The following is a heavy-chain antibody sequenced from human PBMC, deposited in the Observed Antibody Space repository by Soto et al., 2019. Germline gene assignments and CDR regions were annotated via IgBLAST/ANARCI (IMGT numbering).Heavy chain of an antibody. V-gene: IGHV2-5*02. CDR1: GFSLITSGVG. J-gene: IGHJ4*02. Sequence: SGPTLVNPTQTLTLTCTFSGFSLITSGVGVGCIRQPPGKALEWLALIYWDDDKRYSPSLKSRLTITKDTSKNQVVLTMTNMDPVDTATYYCAHRRGSGSYLGDSDYWGQGTLVTVSS. CDR2: IYWDDDK. D-gene: IGHD1-26*01. CDR3: AHRRGSGSYLGDSDY.